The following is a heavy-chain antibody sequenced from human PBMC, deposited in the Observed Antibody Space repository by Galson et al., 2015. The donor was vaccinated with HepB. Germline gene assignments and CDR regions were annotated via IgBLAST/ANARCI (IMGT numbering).Heavy chain of an antibody. Sequence: SLRLSCAASGVTLDDYTMHWVRQAPGKGLEWVSLITWDGGNTYYADSVRGRFTISRDNSKNSLYLQMNSLRTEDTTLYYCAKAQYYYDSSPLDYWGQGTLVTVSS. J-gene: IGHJ4*02. V-gene: IGHV3-43*01. D-gene: IGHD3-22*01. CDR1: GVTLDDYT. CDR2: ITWDGGNT. CDR3: AKAQYYYDSSPLDY.